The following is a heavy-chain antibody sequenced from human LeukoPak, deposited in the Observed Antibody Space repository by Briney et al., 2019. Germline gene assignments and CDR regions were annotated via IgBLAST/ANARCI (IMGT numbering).Heavy chain of an antibody. J-gene: IGHJ6*03. D-gene: IGHD1-26*01. CDR3: ARDPYSGNYGAYYYYYMDV. CDR2: ITSSSSYI. Sequence: GGSLRLSCAASGFTFSSYWMSWVRQAPGKGLEWVSSITSSSSYIYYADSVKGRFTISRDNAKNSLYLQMDSLRVEDTAEYYCARDPYSGNYGAYYYYYMDVWGKGTTVTVSS. V-gene: IGHV3-21*06. CDR1: GFTFSSYW.